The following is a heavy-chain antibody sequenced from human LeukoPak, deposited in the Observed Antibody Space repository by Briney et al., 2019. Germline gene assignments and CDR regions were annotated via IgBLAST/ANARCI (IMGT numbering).Heavy chain of an antibody. CDR1: GFTVSSNY. Sequence: GSLRLSCAPSGFTVSSNYMSWVRPAPGKGLELGSVIYSGGDTFYADSVKGRFTISRDNSKNTLYLQMNSLRAEDTAVYYCAAKVELRSNGPYFNSWGQGTLVTVSS. D-gene: IGHD1-7*01. J-gene: IGHJ4*02. CDR3: AAKVELRSNGPYFNS. V-gene: IGHV3-53*01. CDR2: IYSGGDT.